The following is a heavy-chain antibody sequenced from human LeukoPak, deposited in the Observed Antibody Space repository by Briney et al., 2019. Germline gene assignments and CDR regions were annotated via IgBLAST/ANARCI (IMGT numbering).Heavy chain of an antibody. D-gene: IGHD4-17*01. J-gene: IGHJ3*02. CDR2: INPNSGGT. CDR3: ARDLSPTVTPNDAFDI. CDR1: GYTFTGYY. V-gene: IGHV1-2*02. Sequence: GASVKVSCKASGYTFTGYYMHWVRQAPGQGLEWMGWINPNSGGTNYAQKFQGRVTMTRDTSISTAYMELSRLRSEDTAVYYCARDLSPTVTPNDAFDIWGQGTMVTVSS.